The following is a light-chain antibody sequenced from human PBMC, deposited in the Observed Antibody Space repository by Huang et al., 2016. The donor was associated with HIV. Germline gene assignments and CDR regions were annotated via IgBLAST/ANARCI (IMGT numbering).Light chain of an antibody. CDR1: PSLGSSS. CDR2: GAS. CDR3: QQYDSSPVT. V-gene: IGKV3-20*01. Sequence: EIVLTQSPGTLSLSPGEIATLSCRASPSLGSSSLAWYQQKAGQAPRLLMYGASSRATGIPDRFRGSGSGTDFTLSISRLEPEDFAVYYCQQYDSSPVTFGGGTKVEIK. J-gene: IGKJ4*01.